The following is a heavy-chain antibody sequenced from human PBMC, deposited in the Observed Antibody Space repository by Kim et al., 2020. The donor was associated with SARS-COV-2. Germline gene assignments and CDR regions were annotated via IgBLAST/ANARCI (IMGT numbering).Heavy chain of an antibody. CDR1: GFTFSDYY. V-gene: IGHV3-11*01. Sequence: GGSLRLSCAASGFTFSDYYMSWIRQAPGKGLEWVSYISSSGSTIYYADSVKGRFTISRDNAKNSLYLQMNSLRAEDTAVYYCARDWPYDSSGPNDGVHHWGQGTLVTVSS. J-gene: IGHJ1*01. D-gene: IGHD3-22*01. CDR2: ISSSGSTI. CDR3: ARDWPYDSSGPNDGVHH.